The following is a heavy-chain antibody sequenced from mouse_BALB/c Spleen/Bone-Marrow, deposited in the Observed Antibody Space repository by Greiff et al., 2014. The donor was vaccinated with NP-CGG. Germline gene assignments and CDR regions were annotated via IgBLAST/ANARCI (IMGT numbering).Heavy chain of an antibody. Sequence: VQLQQSGAELVKPGASVKLSCTASGFNIKDTYMHRVKQRPEQGLEWIGRIDPANGNTKYDPKFQGKATITTDTSSNTAYLQLSSLTSEDTAVYYCASYYYGSSLFAYWGQGTLVTVSA. CDR2: IDPANGNT. V-gene: IGHV14-3*02. CDR1: GFNIKDTY. CDR3: ASYYYGSSLFAY. J-gene: IGHJ3*01. D-gene: IGHD1-1*01.